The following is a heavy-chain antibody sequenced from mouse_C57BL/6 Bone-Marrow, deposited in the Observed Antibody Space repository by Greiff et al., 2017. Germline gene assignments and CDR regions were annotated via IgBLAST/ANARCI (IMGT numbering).Heavy chain of an antibody. CDR1: GYTFTSYW. CDR3: ARRGYGSLWFAY. D-gene: IGHD1-1*01. CDR2: IDPNSGST. Sequence: VQLQQPGAELVKPGASVKLSCKASGYTFTSYWMHWVKQRPGRGLEWIGMIDPNSGSTNYNEKFKSKATLTVDKPSSTAYMQLISLTSEDSAVDYSARRGYGSLWFAYWGQGTLVTVSA. J-gene: IGHJ3*01. V-gene: IGHV1-64*01.